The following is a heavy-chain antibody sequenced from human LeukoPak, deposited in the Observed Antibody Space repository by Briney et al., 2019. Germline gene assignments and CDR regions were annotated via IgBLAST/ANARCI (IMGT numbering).Heavy chain of an antibody. D-gene: IGHD3-22*01. V-gene: IGHV3-21*01. CDR1: GFTFSRYS. Sequence: GGSLRLSCVVSGFTFSRYSMNWVRQAPGKGLQWVSSISSGSSYIYYADSVKGRFTISRDNSKNTLYLQMNSLRAEDTAVYYCARDRYYYDSSGYYPRRDYYYYMDVWGKGTTVTVSS. CDR3: ARDRYYYDSSGYYPRRDYYYYMDV. J-gene: IGHJ6*03. CDR2: ISSGSSYI.